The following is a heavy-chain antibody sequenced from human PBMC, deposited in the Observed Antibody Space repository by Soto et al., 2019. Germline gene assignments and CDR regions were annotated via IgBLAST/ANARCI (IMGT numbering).Heavy chain of an antibody. J-gene: IGHJ3*02. D-gene: IGHD4-17*01. CDR3: ARVGPDYGDDVDAFDI. CDR2: ISSSSSYT. CDR1: GFTFSDFY. V-gene: IGHV3-11*06. Sequence: GGSLRLSCAASGFTFSDFYMTWIRQAPGKGLDWVSYISSSSSYTNYADSVKGRFTISRDNAKNPLYLQMNSLRAKDTAVYYCARVGPDYGDDVDAFDIWGLGTMVTVSS.